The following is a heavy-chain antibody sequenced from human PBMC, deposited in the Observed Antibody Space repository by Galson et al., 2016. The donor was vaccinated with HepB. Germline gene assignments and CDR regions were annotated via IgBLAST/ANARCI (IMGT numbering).Heavy chain of an antibody. CDR2: IYWDDHK. V-gene: IGHV2-5*02. J-gene: IGHJ5*02. D-gene: IGHD1-26*01. CDR1: GFSPNTRGVR. CDR3: AHVKSGALNWFDP. Sequence: PALVKPTQTLTLTCTFSGFSPNTRGVRVGWIRQTPEKALEWLALIYWDDHKRYSSSLQTRLNITGDTARSQVVLTMTNMGPVDTATYYCAHVKSGALNWFDPWGQGTLVTVSS.